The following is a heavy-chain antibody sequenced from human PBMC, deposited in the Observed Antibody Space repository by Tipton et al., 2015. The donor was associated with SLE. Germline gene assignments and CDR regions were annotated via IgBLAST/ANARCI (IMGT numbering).Heavy chain of an antibody. CDR1: GFTFSSYA. J-gene: IGHJ4*02. Sequence: GSLRLSCSASGFTFSSYAMHWVRQAPGKGLEYVSAISSNGGSTYYADSVKGRFTISRDNSKNTLYLQMNSLRAEDTAVYYCAKDRGSSWDEYYFDYWGQGTLVTVSS. CDR3: AKDRGSSWDEYYFDY. CDR2: ISSNGGST. V-gene: IGHV3-64*04. D-gene: IGHD6-13*01.